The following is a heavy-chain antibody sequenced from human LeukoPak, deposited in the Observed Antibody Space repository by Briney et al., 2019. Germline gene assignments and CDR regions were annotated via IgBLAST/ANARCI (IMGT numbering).Heavy chain of an antibody. V-gene: IGHV3-33*01. D-gene: IGHD2-2*01. J-gene: IGHJ2*01. CDR3: ARGEDIVVVPAADRSYWYFDL. Sequence: PGRSLRLSCAASGFTFSSYGMHWVRQAPGKGLEWVAVIWYDGSNKYYADSVKGRFTISRDNSKNTLYLQMNSLRAEDTAVYYCARGEDIVVVPAADRSYWYFDLWGRGTLVTVSS. CDR1: GFTFSSYG. CDR2: IWYDGSNK.